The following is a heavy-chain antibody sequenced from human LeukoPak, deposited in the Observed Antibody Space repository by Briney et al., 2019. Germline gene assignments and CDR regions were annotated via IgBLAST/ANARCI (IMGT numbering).Heavy chain of an antibody. CDR2: ISYDGSNK. D-gene: IGHD3-16*01. Sequence: GGSLRLSCAASGFTFSSYGMHWVRQAPGKGLERVAVISYDGSNKYYADSVKGRFTISRDNSKNTLYLQMNSLRAEDTAVYYCAKDRHYDYVWGSFTYLYYFDYWGQGTLVTVSS. CDR1: GFTFSSYG. V-gene: IGHV3-30*18. CDR3: AKDRHYDYVWGSFTYLYYFDY. J-gene: IGHJ4*02.